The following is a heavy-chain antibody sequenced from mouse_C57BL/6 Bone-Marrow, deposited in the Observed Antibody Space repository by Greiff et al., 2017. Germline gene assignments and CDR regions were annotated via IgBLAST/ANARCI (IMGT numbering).Heavy chain of an antibody. CDR1: GFNIKDYY. CDR3: TTEGFFDY. D-gene: IGHD3-3*01. J-gene: IGHJ2*01. CDR2: IDPDNGDT. V-gene: IGHV14-4*01. Sequence: VQLQQSGAELVRPGASVKLSCTASGFNIKDYYMHWVKQRPEQGLEWIGWIDPDNGDTEYASKFQGKATITADTSSNTAYLQLSSLTSEDTAVYYCTTEGFFDYWGQGTTLTVSS.